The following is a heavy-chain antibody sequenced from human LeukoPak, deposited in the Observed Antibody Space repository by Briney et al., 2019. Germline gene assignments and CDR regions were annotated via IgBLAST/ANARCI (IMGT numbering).Heavy chain of an antibody. CDR3: ARDLNWETY. Sequence: GGSLRLSCAASGFTFSSYAMSWVRQAPGKGLEWVSVISGSGGNTYYADSVKGRFTISRDNSKNTLFLQLNSLRAEDTAVYYCARDLNWETYWGQGTLVSVSS. V-gene: IGHV3-23*01. CDR2: ISGSGGNT. D-gene: IGHD7-27*01. CDR1: GFTFSSYA. J-gene: IGHJ4*02.